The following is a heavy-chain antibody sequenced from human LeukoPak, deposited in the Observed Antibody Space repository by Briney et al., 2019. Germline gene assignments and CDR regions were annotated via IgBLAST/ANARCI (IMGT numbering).Heavy chain of an antibody. D-gene: IGHD5-18*01. J-gene: IGHJ4*02. CDR2: ISSSSSTI. V-gene: IGHV3-48*01. CDR1: GFTFSDYS. CDR3: ARNPFDGYSFHGPAIDY. Sequence: GGSLRLSCVASGFTFSDYSMNWVRQAPGKGLEWVSYISSSSSTIYYADSVKGRFTISRDNAKNSLYLQMNSLRAEDTAVYYCARNPFDGYSFHGPAIDYWGQGTLVTVSS.